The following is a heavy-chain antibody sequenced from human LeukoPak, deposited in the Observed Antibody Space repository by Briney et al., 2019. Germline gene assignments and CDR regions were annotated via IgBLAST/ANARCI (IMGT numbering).Heavy chain of an antibody. J-gene: IGHJ4*02. V-gene: IGHV4-59*08. D-gene: IGHD3-3*01. CDR1: GGSISSYY. CDR3: AGGLTYDSWSGYRSPIDY. CDR2: IYYSGST. Sequence: SETLSLTCTVSGGSISSYYWSWIRQPPGKGLEWIGYIYYSGSTNYNPSLKSRVTISVDTSKNQFSLKLSSVTAADTAAYYCAGGLTYDSWSGYRSPIDYWGQGTLVTVSS.